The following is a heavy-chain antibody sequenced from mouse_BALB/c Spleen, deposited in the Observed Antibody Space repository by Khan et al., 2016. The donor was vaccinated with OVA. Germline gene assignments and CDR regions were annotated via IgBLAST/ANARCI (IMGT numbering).Heavy chain of an antibody. CDR3: ARLAYYYDSEGFAY. CDR2: ISPGGHYT. V-gene: IGHV5-6*01. Sequence: EVELVESGGDLVKPGGSLKLSCAASGFTFSTYGMSWVLQTPDKRLEWVATISPGGHYTYYPPSVKGRFTISRDNAKNTLYLQLPSLKSEDTAMFYCARLAYYYDSEGFAYWGQGTLVTVSA. CDR1: GFTFSTYG. D-gene: IGHD1-1*01. J-gene: IGHJ3*01.